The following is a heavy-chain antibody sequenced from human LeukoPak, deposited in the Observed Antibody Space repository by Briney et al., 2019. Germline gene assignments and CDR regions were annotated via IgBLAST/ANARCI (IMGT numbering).Heavy chain of an antibody. J-gene: IGHJ4*02. CDR2: INSDGSIT. CDR1: GFTFTTYW. D-gene: IGHD3-22*01. CDR3: AREVSEGFDF. Sequence: PGGSLRLSCAASGFTFTTYWMHWVRQAPGKGLVWVSHINSDGSITSYADSVKGRFTISRDNAKNTLYLQMNSLRAEDTALYYCAREVSEGFDFWGQGTLVTVSS. V-gene: IGHV3-74*01.